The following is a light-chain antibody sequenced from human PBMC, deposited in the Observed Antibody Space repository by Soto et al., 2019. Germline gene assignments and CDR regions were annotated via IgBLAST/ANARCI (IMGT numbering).Light chain of an antibody. CDR1: SSNIGAGYD. Sequence: QPVLTQPPSVSGAPGQRVTISCTGSSSNIGAGYDVHWYQQLPGTAPKLLIYGNSNRPSGVPDRFSGSKSGTSASLAITGLQAEDEADYCCQSYDSSLSGSRVFGGGTKVTVL. CDR3: QSYDSSLSGSRV. V-gene: IGLV1-40*01. J-gene: IGLJ2*01. CDR2: GNS.